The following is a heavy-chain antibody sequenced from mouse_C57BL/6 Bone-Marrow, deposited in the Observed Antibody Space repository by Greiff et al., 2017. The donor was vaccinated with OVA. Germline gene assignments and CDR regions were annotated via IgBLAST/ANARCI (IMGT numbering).Heavy chain of an antibody. Sequence: QVQLKESGPGILQSSQTLSLTCSFSGFSLSTSGMGVSWIRQPSGKGLEWLAHIYWDDDKRSNPSLKSRLTISKDTSRNQVFLKITGVDTADTATYYCARSPLYAMDYWGQGTSVTVSS. V-gene: IGHV8-12*01. CDR3: ARSPLYAMDY. J-gene: IGHJ4*01. CDR1: GFSLSTSGMG. CDR2: IYWDDDK.